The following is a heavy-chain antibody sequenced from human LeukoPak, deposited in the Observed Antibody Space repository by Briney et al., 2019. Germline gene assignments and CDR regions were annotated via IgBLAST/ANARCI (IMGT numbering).Heavy chain of an antibody. V-gene: IGHV3-64*01. CDR3: ARDSYYYGSGSWVVSPYYYYMDV. Sequence: GGSLRLSCAASGFTFSSYAMHWVRQAPGKGLEYVSAISSNGGSTYYANSVKGRFTISRDNSKNTLYLQMGSLRAEDMAVYYCARDSYYYGSGSWVVSPYYYYMDVWGKGTTVTISS. J-gene: IGHJ6*03. CDR1: GFTFSSYA. CDR2: ISSNGGST. D-gene: IGHD3-10*01.